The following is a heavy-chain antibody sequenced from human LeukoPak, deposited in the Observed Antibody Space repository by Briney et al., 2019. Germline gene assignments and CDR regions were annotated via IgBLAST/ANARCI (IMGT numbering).Heavy chain of an antibody. CDR2: IIPIFGTA. J-gene: IGHJ4*02. Sequence: SVKVSCKASGGTFSSYAISWVRQAPGQGLEWMGGIIPIFGTANYAQKFQGRVTITADESTSTAYVELSSLRSEDTAVYYCARDQYGSGSYYKPFDYWGQGTLVTVSS. D-gene: IGHD3-10*01. CDR1: GGTFSSYA. CDR3: ARDQYGSGSYYKPFDY. V-gene: IGHV1-69*13.